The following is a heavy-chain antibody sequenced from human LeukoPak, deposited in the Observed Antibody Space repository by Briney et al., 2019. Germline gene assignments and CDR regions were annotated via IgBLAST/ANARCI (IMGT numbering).Heavy chain of an antibody. CDR1: GFTFSSYA. J-gene: IGHJ4*02. CDR3: ARGSSSWPLV. V-gene: IGHV1-46*01. Sequence: GRSLRLSCAASGFTFSSYAMHWMRQAPGQGLEWMGIINPSGGSTSYAQKFQGRVTMTRGTSTSTVYMELSSLRSEDTAAYYCARGSSSWPLVWGQGTLVNVSS. D-gene: IGHD6-13*01. CDR2: INPSGGST.